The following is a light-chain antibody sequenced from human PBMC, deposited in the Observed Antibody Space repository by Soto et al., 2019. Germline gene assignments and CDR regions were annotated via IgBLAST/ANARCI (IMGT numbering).Light chain of an antibody. CDR1: QSIRSSY. CDR3: QQYGSSPVT. CDR2: GAS. Sequence: EIVLTQSPGTLSLSPGERATLSCRASQSIRSSYLAWYQQKPGQAPRLLIYGASSRATGIPDRFSGSGSGTDFTLTISRLEPEDFAVYYCQQYGSSPVTFGQGTKLEIK. J-gene: IGKJ2*01. V-gene: IGKV3-20*01.